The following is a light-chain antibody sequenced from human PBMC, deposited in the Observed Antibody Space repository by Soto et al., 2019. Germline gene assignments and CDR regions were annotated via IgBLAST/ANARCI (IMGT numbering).Light chain of an antibody. CDR3: QQGNSFPLT. V-gene: IGKV1-12*01. CDR1: QSISSW. CDR2: AAS. J-gene: IGKJ3*01. Sequence: DIQMTQSPSSVSASVGDRVTITCRASQSISSWLAWYQQNPGKAPRLLIYAASNLESGVPSRFSGPVSGTDFTLTISSLKPEDVATYYCQQGNSFPLTFGPGTKVDI.